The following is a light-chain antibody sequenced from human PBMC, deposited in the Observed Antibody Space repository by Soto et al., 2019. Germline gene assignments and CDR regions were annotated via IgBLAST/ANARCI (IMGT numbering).Light chain of an antibody. CDR2: GNS. V-gene: IGLV1-40*01. CDR1: ISNIGAGYD. CDR3: QSYDSSLSAVG. J-gene: IGLJ2*01. Sequence: QSVLTQPPSVSGAPGQRVTISCTGSISNIGAGYDVHWYQQLPGTAPKLLIYGNSNRPSGVPDRFSGSKSGTSAALAITGLQAEDEADYYCQSYDSSLSAVGFGGGTKLTVL.